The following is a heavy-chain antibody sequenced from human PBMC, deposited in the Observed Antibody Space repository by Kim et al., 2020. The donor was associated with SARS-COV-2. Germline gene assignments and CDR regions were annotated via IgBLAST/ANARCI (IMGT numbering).Heavy chain of an antibody. CDR3: VRVALPKVFDN. J-gene: IGHJ4*02. Sequence: TKYADSVKGRFTISRDNAKNTLYLQMNSLRAEDTAVYYCVRVALPKVFDNWGQGTLVTVSS. CDR2: T. V-gene: IGHV3-74*03.